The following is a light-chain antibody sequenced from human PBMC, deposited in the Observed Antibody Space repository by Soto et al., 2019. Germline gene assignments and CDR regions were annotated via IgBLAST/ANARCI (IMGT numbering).Light chain of an antibody. CDR2: AAS. CDR1: QGIRHY. Sequence: DIQMTQSPSSLSASVGDRVTITCRASQGIRHYLAWYQQKPGKVPKLLIYAASTLQSGVPSRFSGSGSGTDFTLTISSLQPEDVATYYCQKYNSAPSLTFGGGTKVESK. CDR3: QKYNSAPSLT. V-gene: IGKV1-27*01. J-gene: IGKJ4*01.